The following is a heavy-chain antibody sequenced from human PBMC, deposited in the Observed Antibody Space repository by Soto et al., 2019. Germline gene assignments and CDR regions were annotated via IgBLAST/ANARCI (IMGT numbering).Heavy chain of an antibody. V-gene: IGHV1-8*01. J-gene: IGHJ6*04. Sequence: ASVKVSCKASGYTFTSYDINWVRQATGQGLEWMGWMNPNSGNTGYAQKFQGRVTMTINTSITTAYMELSSLRSDDTAVYYCVVKRQSSYSGRDVGGKGPRVTVPS. CDR3: VVKRQSSYSGRDV. CDR2: MNPNSGNT. CDR1: GYTFTSYD. D-gene: IGHD3-22*01.